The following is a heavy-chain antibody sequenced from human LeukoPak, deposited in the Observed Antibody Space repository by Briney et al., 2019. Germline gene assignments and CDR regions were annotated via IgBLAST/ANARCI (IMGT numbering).Heavy chain of an antibody. Sequence: SETLSLTCIVSGGSISRSSHYWGWIRQPPGKGLEWIGSIYYSGSTYYNPSLKSRVTISVDTSKNQFSLKLSSVAAADTAVYYCARRNGDLRAFDLWGQGTVVTVSS. CDR2: IYYSGST. CDR3: ARRNGDLRAFDL. CDR1: GGSISRSSHY. D-gene: IGHD4-17*01. J-gene: IGHJ3*01. V-gene: IGHV4-39*01.